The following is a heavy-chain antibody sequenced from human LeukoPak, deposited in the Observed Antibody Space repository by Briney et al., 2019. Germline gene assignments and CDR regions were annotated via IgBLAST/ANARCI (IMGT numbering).Heavy chain of an antibody. Sequence: AAAKVSCKASGYTFTGYYRHWVRPAPGQGVEWIGWINPNSGGPNYAQKFQGRVTMTRDTSISTAYMELSRLRSDDTAVYYCASPGYSSSPPRGYWGQGTLVTVSS. CDR3: ASPGYSSSPPRGY. J-gene: IGHJ4*02. CDR2: INPNSGGP. D-gene: IGHD6-6*01. V-gene: IGHV1-2*02. CDR1: GYTFTGYY.